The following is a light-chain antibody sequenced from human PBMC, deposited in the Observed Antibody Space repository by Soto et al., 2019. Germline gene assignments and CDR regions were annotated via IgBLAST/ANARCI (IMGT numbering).Light chain of an antibody. J-gene: IGLJ2*01. V-gene: IGLV1-40*01. Sequence: QSVLTQPPSVSGAPGQRVTISCSGSSSNIGAGYDVHWYQQLPGTAPKLLIYGNSNRPSGVPDRFSGSKSGTSASLAISGLQAEDEADYYCPAWDSSLSAGVFGAGTKLTVL. CDR3: PAWDSSLSAGV. CDR1: SSNIGAGYD. CDR2: GNS.